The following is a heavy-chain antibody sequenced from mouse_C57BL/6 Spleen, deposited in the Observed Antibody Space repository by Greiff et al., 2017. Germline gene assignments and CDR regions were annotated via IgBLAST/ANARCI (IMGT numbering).Heavy chain of an antibody. CDR1: GFNIKDDY. Sequence: VQLQQSGAELVRPGASVKLSCTASGFNIKDDYMHWVKQRPEQGLEWIGWIDPENGDTEYASKFQGKATITADTSSNTAYLQLSSLTSEDTAVYHCTTGNYDYWGQGTTLTVSS. V-gene: IGHV14-4*01. CDR3: TTGNYDY. D-gene: IGHD2-1*01. CDR2: IDPENGDT. J-gene: IGHJ2*01.